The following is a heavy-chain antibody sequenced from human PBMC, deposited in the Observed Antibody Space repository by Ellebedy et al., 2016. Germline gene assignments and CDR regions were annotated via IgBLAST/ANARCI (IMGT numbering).Heavy chain of an antibody. CDR3: ARDRTDIVATSGFDP. D-gene: IGHD5-12*01. V-gene: IGHV4-59*01. J-gene: IGHJ5*02. CDR1: GGSISSYY. CDR2: IYYSGST. Sequence: GSLRLXXTVSGGSISSYYWSWIRQPPGKGLEWIGYIYYSGSTNYNPSLKSRVTISVDTSKNQFSLKLSSVTAADTAVYYCARDRTDIVATSGFDPWGQGTLVTVSS.